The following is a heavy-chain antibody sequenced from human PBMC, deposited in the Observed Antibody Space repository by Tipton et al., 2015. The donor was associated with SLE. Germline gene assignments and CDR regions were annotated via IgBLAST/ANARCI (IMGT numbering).Heavy chain of an antibody. D-gene: IGHD3-22*01. CDR3: ARGGYYDSSGYFDY. V-gene: IGHV4-59*08. CDR1: GASISSYY. CDR2: IYYSGST. Sequence: TLSLTCTVSGASISSYYWSWIRQLPGKGLEWIGYIYYSGSTIHNPSLKSRVTMSVDTSKNQFSLKLSSVTAADTAVYYCARGGYYDSSGYFDYWGQGTLVTVSS. J-gene: IGHJ4*02.